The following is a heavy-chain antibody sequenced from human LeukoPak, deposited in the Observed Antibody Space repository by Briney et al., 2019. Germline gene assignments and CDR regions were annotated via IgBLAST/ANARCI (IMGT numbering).Heavy chain of an antibody. J-gene: IGHJ4*02. D-gene: IGHD4-17*01. CDR3: ARETSYGDYTYLDY. V-gene: IGHV3-11*01. Sequence: GGSLRLSCAASGFSFSDFYMNWIRQAPGKGLEWVSYITDSGSTNYYAASVKGRFTISRDNAKNSLYLQMNSLRAEDTAVYYCARETSYGDYTYLDYWGQGTLVTVSS. CDR1: GFSFSDFY. CDR2: ITDSGSTN.